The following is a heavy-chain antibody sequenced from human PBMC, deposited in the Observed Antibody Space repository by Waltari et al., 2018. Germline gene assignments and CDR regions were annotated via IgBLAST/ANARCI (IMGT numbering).Heavy chain of an antibody. J-gene: IGHJ6*03. V-gene: IGHV3-74*01. CDR3: ARFGAFCSSTSCYANYYYYYYMDV. Sequence: EVQLVESGGGLVQPGGSLRLSCAASGFTFSSYWMHWVRQAPGKGLVWVSRINTDGSSTSYADAVKGRFTISRDNAKNTLYLQMNSLGAEDTAVYYCARFGAFCSSTSCYANYYYYYYMDVWGKGTTVTVSS. D-gene: IGHD2-2*01. CDR1: GFTFSSYW. CDR2: INTDGSST.